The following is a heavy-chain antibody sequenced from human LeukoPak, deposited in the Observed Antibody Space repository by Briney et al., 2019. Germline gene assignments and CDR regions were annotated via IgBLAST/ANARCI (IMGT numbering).Heavy chain of an antibody. CDR3: ASGPPGYDFEVGFDY. Sequence: ASVKVSCKASGYTFTGYYMHWVRQAPGQGLEWMGIINPSGGSTSYAQKFQGRVTMTRDTSTSTVYMELSSLRSEDTAVYYCASGPPGYDFEVGFDYWGQGTLVTVSS. D-gene: IGHD3-3*01. CDR2: INPSGGST. CDR1: GYTFTGYY. V-gene: IGHV1-46*01. J-gene: IGHJ4*02.